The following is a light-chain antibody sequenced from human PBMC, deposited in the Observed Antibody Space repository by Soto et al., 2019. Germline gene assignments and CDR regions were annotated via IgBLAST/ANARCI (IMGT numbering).Light chain of an antibody. CDR2: GAS. Sequence: EIVMTQSPATLSVSPGERATLSCRASQSVSGDLVWYQQKPGQAPRLLIYGASTRATGIPARFSGSGSGTEFPLTINSLQSEDFAVYFCQQHIYWPPALTFGGGTKVEVK. CDR3: QQHIYWPPALT. CDR1: QSVSGD. V-gene: IGKV3-15*01. J-gene: IGKJ4*01.